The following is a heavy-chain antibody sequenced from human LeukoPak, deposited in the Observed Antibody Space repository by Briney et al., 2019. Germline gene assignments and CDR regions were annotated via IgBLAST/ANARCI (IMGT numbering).Heavy chain of an antibody. D-gene: IGHD6-19*01. CDR2: SSWNSGSV. Sequence: GESLTLSCAVSGFTFYDYAMHWVRQAPGKGLEWVSCSSWNSGSVGYADSVKDRFTISRDHAKNSLYLQMNSLRPEGTAFYYCAKDGWLVSGGRGTLVTVSS. CDR3: AKDGWLVS. CDR1: GFTFYDYA. V-gene: IGHV3-9*01. J-gene: IGHJ4*02.